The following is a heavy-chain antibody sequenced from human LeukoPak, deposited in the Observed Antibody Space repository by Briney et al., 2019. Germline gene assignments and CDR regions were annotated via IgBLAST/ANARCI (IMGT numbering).Heavy chain of an antibody. CDR1: GFTFTSSA. J-gene: IGHJ4*02. D-gene: IGHD3-3*01. CDR3: AADLGSDFWSGYYPGY. V-gene: IGHV1-58*01. Sequence: SVKVSCKASGFTFTSSAVQWVRQARGQRLEWIGWIVVGSGNTSYAQKFQERVTITRDMSTSTAYMELSSLRSEDTAVYYCAADLGSDFWSGYYPGYWGQGTLVTVSS. CDR2: IVVGSGNT.